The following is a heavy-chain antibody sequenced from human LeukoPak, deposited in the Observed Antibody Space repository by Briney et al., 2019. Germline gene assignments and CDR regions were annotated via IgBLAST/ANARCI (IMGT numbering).Heavy chain of an antibody. D-gene: IGHD3-22*01. CDR3: ARRTGTYYYDSSGYSPWRYYFDY. CDR1: GFTFSSYS. V-gene: IGHV4-34*01. Sequence: PGGSLRLSCAASGFTFSSYSMNWVRQAPGKGLEWIGDINHSGTTNYSPSLKSRVTISVDTSKNQFSLKLSSVTATDTAVFYCARRTGTYYYDSSGYSPWRYYFDYWGQGTLVTVSS. CDR2: INHSGTT. J-gene: IGHJ4*02.